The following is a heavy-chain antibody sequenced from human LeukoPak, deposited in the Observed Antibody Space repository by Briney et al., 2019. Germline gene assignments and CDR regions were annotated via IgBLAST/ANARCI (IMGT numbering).Heavy chain of an antibody. CDR1: GFTFSSYS. V-gene: IGHV3-48*01. CDR3: AYDSSGYYYFDY. Sequence: GGSLRLSCAASGFTFSSYSMNWVRQAPGKGLEWVSYISSSSSTIYYADSVKGRFTISRDNSKNTLYLQMNSLRAEDTAVYYCAYDSSGYYYFDYWGQGTLVTVSS. CDR2: ISSSSSTI. D-gene: IGHD3-22*01. J-gene: IGHJ4*02.